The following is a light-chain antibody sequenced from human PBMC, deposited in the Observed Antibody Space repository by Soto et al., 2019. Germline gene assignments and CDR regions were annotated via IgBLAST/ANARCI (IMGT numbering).Light chain of an antibody. J-gene: IGKJ4*01. Sequence: DIQMTQSPSSLSASVRDSVTITCQASQDIRNNLNWYQQKPGQAPKVLIYGASNLVTGVPSRFSGSGSGTHFTFTISNLQPEDIATYYSKQFDSRPPATVRGGTKVESK. CDR2: GAS. CDR1: QDIRNN. CDR3: KQFDSRPPAT. V-gene: IGKV1-33*01.